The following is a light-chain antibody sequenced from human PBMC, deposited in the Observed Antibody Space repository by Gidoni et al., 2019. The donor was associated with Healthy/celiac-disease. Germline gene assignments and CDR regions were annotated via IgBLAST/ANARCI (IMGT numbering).Light chain of an antibody. CDR1: QSLSSY. J-gene: IGKJ3*01. V-gene: IGKV1-39*01. Sequence: DIQMTQSPSSLSASVGDRVTITCRASQSLSSYLNWYQQKPGKAPKLLIYASASLQSGVPSRFSGSGSGTDFPPTISRPPPEYFATYYRQHGYRTPFTFGPGTQVDIK. CDR2: ASA. CDR3: QHGYRTPFT.